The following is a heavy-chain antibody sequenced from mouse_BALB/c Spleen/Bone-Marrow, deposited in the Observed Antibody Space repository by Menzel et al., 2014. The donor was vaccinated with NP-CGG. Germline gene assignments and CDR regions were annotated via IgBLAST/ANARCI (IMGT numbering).Heavy chain of an antibody. V-gene: IGHV5-6*01. CDR1: GFTFSTYG. CDR3: TRQITTDFDY. Sequence: EVQGVESGGDLVKPGGSLKLSCAASGFTFSTYGRSWVRQTPDKRLAWVATISSGGSHSYYSDSVKGRFTISRDNAKNTLSLQMSSLKSVDTAMFYCTRQITTDFDYWGHGTTLTVPS. CDR2: ISSGGSHS. D-gene: IGHD1-1*01. J-gene: IGHJ2*01.